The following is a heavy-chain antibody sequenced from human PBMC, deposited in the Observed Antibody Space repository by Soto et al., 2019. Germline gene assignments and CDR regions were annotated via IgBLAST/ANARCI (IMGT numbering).Heavy chain of an antibody. CDR3: VKDSDILTGYSPRFDY. V-gene: IGHV3-64D*06. CDR2: ISSNGGST. CDR1: GFTFSSYA. D-gene: IGHD3-9*01. J-gene: IGHJ4*02. Sequence: GGALRVSCSASGFTFSSYAMHWVRQAPGKGLEYVSAISSNGGSTYYADSVKGRFTISRDNSKNTLYLQMSSLRAEDTAVYYCVKDSDILTGYSPRFDYWGQGTLVTVSS.